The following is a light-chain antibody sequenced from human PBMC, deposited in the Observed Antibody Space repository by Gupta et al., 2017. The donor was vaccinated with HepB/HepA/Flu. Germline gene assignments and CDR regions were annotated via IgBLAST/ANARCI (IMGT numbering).Light chain of an antibody. V-gene: IGLV3-25*03. J-gene: IGLJ2*01. CDR3: QSADSSGTPVV. Sequence: SYQLTHPPSVSVPPGQTARITCSGDALPKQYAYWYQQKPGQAPVLVIYKDSERPSGIPERFSGSSSGTTVTLTISGVQAEDEADYYCQSADSSGTPVVFGGGTKLTVL. CDR1: ALPKQY. CDR2: KDS.